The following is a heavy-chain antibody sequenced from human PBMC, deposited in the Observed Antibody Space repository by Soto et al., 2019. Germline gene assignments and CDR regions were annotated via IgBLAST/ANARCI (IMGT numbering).Heavy chain of an antibody. D-gene: IGHD1-1*01. CDR2: IYTSGST. Sequence: VSGGTIRRQTWSWIRQPAGKGLEWIGRIYTSGSTNYNPSLKSRVTMSVDTSKNQFSLKLSSVTAADTAVYYCARANSSPYPFDILCQWTFVT. CDR3: ARANSSPYPFDI. CDR1: GGTIRRQT. V-gene: IGHV4-4*07. J-gene: IGHJ3*02.